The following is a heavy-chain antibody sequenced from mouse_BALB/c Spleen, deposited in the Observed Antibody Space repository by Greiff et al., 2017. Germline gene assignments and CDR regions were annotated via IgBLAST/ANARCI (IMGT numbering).Heavy chain of an antibody. CDR3: ARRITTVNNFDY. V-gene: IGHV5-9-3*01. J-gene: IGHJ2*01. CDR1: GFTFSSYA. Sequence: EVQGVESGGGLVKPGGSLKLSCAASGFTFSSYAMSWVRQTPEKRLEWVATISSGGSYTYYPDSVKGRFTISRDNAKNTLYLQMSSLRSEDTAMYYCARRITTVNNFDYWGQGTTLTVSS. D-gene: IGHD1-1*01. CDR2: ISSGGSYT.